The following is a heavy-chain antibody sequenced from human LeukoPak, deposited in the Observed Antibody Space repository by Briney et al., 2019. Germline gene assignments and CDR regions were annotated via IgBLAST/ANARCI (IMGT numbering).Heavy chain of an antibody. CDR3: ARDQQYQLLRNWFDP. V-gene: IGHV1-8*01. Sequence: GASVKVSCKASGYTFTSYDINWVRQATGQGLEWMGWMNPNSGNTGYAQKFQGRVTMTRNTSISTAYMELSSLRSEDTAVYYCARDQQYQLLRNWFDPWGQGTLVTVSS. J-gene: IGHJ5*02. CDR2: MNPNSGNT. D-gene: IGHD2-2*01. CDR1: GYTFTSYD.